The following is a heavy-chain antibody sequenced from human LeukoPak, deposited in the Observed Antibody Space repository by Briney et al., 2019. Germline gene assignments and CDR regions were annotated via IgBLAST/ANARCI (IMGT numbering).Heavy chain of an antibody. Sequence: GGSLRLSCAASGFMFSDYYIFWIRQAPGKGLEWVSYISSSGRTIYYADSVKGRFTVSRDNAKNSLDVQMNSLRAEDTAVYYCAKVSRPTTSFQYYYYGRNVWGQGTTVTVSS. CDR2: ISSSGRTI. CDR1: GFMFSDYY. D-gene: IGHD4-11*01. J-gene: IGHJ6*02. V-gene: IGHV3-11*01. CDR3: AKVSRPTTSFQYYYYGRNV.